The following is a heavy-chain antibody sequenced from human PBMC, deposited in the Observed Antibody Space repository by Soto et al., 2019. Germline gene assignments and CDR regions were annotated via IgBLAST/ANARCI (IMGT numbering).Heavy chain of an antibody. J-gene: IGHJ6*02. CDR2: IYHSGST. CDR1: GYSISSGYY. V-gene: IGHV4-38-2*01. Sequence: SEILSLTCAVSGYSISSGYYWGWIRQPPGKGLEWIGSIYHSGSTYYNPSLKSRVTISVDTSKNQFSLKLSSVTAADTAVYYCARVEGYDFWSGYYPGGMDVWGQGTTVTVSS. D-gene: IGHD3-3*01. CDR3: ARVEGYDFWSGYYPGGMDV.